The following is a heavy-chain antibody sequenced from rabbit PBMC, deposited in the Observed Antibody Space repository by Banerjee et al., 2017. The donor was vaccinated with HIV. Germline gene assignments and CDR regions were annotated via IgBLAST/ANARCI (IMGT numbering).Heavy chain of an antibody. CDR1: GSDFNNNA. CDR3: ARAGDTAYPYHL. CDR2: IDGGSSDKT. Sequence: QEQLEESGGDLVKPEGSLTLTCTASGSDFNNNAMCWVRQAPGKRPEWIACIDGGSSDKTYYASWAKGRFTISKTSSTTVTLQMTSLTAADTATYFCARAGDTAYPYHLWGPGTLVTVS. V-gene: IGHV1S45*01. D-gene: IGHD6-1*01. J-gene: IGHJ4*01.